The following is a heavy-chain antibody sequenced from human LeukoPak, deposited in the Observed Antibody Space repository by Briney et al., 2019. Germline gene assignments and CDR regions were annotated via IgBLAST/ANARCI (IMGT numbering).Heavy chain of an antibody. J-gene: IGHJ4*02. D-gene: IGHD6-13*01. CDR2: IYTSGST. V-gene: IGHV4-61*02. Sequence: SETLSLTCTVSGGSISSGSYYWSWIRQPAGTGLEWIGRIYTSGSTNYNPSLKSRVTISVDTSKNQFSLKLSSVTAADTAVYYCARARLAAGYPFDYWGQGTLVTVSS. CDR3: ARARLAAGYPFDY. CDR1: GGSISSGSYY.